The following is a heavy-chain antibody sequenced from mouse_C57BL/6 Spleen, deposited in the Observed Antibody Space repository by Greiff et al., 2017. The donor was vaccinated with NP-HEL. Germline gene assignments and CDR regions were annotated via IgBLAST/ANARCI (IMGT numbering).Heavy chain of an antibody. CDR3: ARDRGTTVWYFDV. Sequence: EVQRVESEGGLVQPGSSMKLSCTASGFTFSDYYMAWVRQVPEKGLEWVANINYDGSSTYYLDSLKSRFIISRDNAKNILYLQMSSLKSEDTATYYCARDRGTTVWYFDVWGTGTTVTVSS. CDR2: INYDGSST. J-gene: IGHJ1*03. CDR1: GFTFSDYY. D-gene: IGHD1-1*01. V-gene: IGHV5-16*01.